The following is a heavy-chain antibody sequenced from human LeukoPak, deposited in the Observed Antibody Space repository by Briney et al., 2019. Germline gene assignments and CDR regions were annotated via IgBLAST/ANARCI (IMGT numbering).Heavy chain of an antibody. J-gene: IGHJ4*02. CDR2: ISAYNGNT. D-gene: IGHD3-22*01. V-gene: IGHV1-18*01. CDR3: ARWHYYGSSGYSPPFDY. CDR1: GYTFTSYG. Sequence: ASVKVSCKASGYTFTSYGISWVRQAPGQGLEWMGWISAYNGNTNYAQKLQGRVTMTTDTSTSTAYMELRSLRSDDTAVYYCARWHYYGSSGYSPPFDYWGQGTLVTVSS.